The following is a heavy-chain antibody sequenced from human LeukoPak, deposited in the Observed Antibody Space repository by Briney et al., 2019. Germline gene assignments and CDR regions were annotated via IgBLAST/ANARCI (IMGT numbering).Heavy chain of an antibody. J-gene: IGHJ4*02. Sequence: GGSLRLSCAASGFTFSTYGMHWGRQAPRGGLEWVAFIRYDGSDNFYGDSVKGRFAISRDNPKNTMYLQMNSLRPEDTAVYYCAKDRLGEWRGYFDSSGSTNYFENWGQGTRVTVSS. D-gene: IGHD3-22*01. V-gene: IGHV3-30*02. CDR2: IRYDGSDN. CDR1: GFTFSTYG. CDR3: AKDRLGEWRGYFDSSGSTNYFEN.